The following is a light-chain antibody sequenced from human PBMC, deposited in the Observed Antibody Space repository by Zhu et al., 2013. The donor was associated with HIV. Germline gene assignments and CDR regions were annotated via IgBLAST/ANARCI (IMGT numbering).Light chain of an antibody. CDR2: DDN. V-gene: IGLV3-21*02. CDR1: KIGNKN. Sequence: SYVLTQPPSVSVAPGQTARITCGGNKIGNKNVHWYQQKPGQAPLMVVYDDNDRPSGIPERFSGSNSGNTATLTISRVEAGDEADYYCQVWDPTRDWVFGGGTKLTVL. J-gene: IGLJ3*02. CDR3: QVWDPTRDWV.